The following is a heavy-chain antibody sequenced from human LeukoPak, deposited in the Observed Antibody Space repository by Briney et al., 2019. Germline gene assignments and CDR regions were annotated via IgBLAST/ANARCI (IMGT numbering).Heavy chain of an antibody. V-gene: IGHV4-39*01. J-gene: IGHJ3*02. Sequence: WVRQAPGKGLKWIGSIYYSGSTYYNPSLKSRVTISVDTSKNQFSLKLSSVTAADTAVYYCARHAGTTVTTRGAFDIWGQGTMVTVSS. CDR2: IYYSGST. CDR3: ARHAGTTVTTRGAFDI. D-gene: IGHD4-17*01.